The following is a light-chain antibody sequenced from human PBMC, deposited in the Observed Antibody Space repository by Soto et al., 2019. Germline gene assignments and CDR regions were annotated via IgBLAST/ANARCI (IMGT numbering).Light chain of an antibody. CDR3: QQYNSLHT. Sequence: DIQMTQSPSTLSVSVGDRVTITCRASQSISSWLAWYQQKPGKAPKLLIYKASSLESGVPSRFSGSGSGTEFTLTISSLQPDDFATYYCQQYNSLHTFGQGTKLEIK. CDR1: QSISSW. CDR2: KAS. V-gene: IGKV1-5*03. J-gene: IGKJ2*01.